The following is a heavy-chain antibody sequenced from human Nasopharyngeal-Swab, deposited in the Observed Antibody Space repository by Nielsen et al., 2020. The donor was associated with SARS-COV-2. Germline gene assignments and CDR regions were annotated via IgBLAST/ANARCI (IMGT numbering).Heavy chain of an antibody. D-gene: IGHD3-9*01. Sequence: ASVKVSCKASGYTFTSYDINWVRQATGQGLEWMGWMNPNIGNPGYAQKFQGRVTMTRNPSISTAYMELSSLRSEDTAVYYCARGTTVRYFDWLFADYGMDVWGQGTTVTVSS. CDR3: ARGTTVRYFDWLFADYGMDV. CDR1: GYTFTSYD. CDR2: MNPNIGNP. J-gene: IGHJ6*02. V-gene: IGHV1-8*01.